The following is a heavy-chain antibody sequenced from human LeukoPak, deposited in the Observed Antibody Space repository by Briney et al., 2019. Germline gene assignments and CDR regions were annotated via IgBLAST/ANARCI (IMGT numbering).Heavy chain of an antibody. J-gene: IGHJ4*02. CDR1: GFTFSRYA. CDR3: AKDHYSTSASLDY. V-gene: IGHV3-30*18. CDR2: ISYDGRNK. D-gene: IGHD6-6*01. Sequence: GRSLRLSCAASGFTFSRYAMHWVRQAPGKGLEWVAVISYDGRNKYYADSVKGRFTISRDNSKDTLYLQMNSLRAEDTAVYYCAKDHYSTSASLDYWGQGTLVTVSS.